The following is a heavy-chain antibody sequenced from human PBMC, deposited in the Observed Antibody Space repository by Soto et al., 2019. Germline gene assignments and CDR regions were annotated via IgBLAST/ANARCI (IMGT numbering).Heavy chain of an antibody. CDR2: INLRHHST. V-gene: IGHV1-46*01. D-gene: IGHD2-21*02. CDR1: GYTFVDYF. J-gene: IGHJ4*02. CDR3: AREWFACGADCPEYMDY. Sequence: QVQLVQSGAEEKMPGASVKVSCKTSGYTFVDYFIHWVRQAPGQGLEWLGIINLRHHSTSYAHKFQDRLRVTRDTSSTTVHMELNSLTSEDTAVYYCAREWFACGADCPEYMDYWGQGTLVTVSS.